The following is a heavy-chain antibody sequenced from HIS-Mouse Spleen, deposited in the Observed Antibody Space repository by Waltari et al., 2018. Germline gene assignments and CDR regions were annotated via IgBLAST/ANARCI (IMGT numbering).Heavy chain of an antibody. J-gene: IGHJ4*02. CDR2: IDWDDDK. CDR1: GFSLSTSGMC. CDR3: ARIHVTGDPGGFDY. Sequence: QVTLRESGPALVKPTQTLTLTCTFSGFSLSTSGMCLSWIRQPPGKALEWLARIDWDDDKYYSTSLKTRLTISKDTSKNQVVLTMTNMDPVDTATYYCARIHVTGDPGGFDYWGQGTLVTVSS. D-gene: IGHD7-27*01. V-gene: IGHV2-70*15.